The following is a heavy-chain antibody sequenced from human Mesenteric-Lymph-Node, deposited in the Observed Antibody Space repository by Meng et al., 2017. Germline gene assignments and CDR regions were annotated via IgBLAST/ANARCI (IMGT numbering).Heavy chain of an antibody. CDR3: VRAAVTKENAFDI. CDR1: GYTFASYG. Sequence: ASVKVSCKASGYTFASYGISWVRQAPGQGLEWMGWISAYNCNTNYAQKLQGRVTMTTDTSTSTAYMELRSLKSDDTAVYYCVRAAVTKENAFDIWGQGTMVTVSS. V-gene: IGHV1-18*01. CDR2: ISAYNCNT. J-gene: IGHJ3*02. D-gene: IGHD2-8*01.